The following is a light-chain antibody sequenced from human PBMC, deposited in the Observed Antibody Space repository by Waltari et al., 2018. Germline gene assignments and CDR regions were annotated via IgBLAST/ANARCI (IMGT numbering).Light chain of an antibody. CDR2: DVS. Sequence: QSALTHPASVSGSPGHSVTVSRTGARSAIGRYDIVAWYQQHPGNAPKLVICDVSKRPSGVSDRFSGSKSGDTASLTISGLQFEDEADYYCCSYAGNYIWVFGGGTRLTVL. V-gene: IGLV2-23*02. CDR1: RSAIGRYDI. J-gene: IGLJ3*02. CDR3: CSYAGNYIWV.